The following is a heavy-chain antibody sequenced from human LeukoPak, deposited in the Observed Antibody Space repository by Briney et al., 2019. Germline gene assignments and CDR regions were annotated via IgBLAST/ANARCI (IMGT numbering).Heavy chain of an antibody. CDR1: GFTFSSYG. CDR3: AELGITMIGSV. Sequence: PGGSLRLSCAASGFTFSSYGMSWVRQAPGKGLEWVSYISSSGSTIYYADSVKGRFTISRDNAKNSLYLQMNSLRAEDTAVYYCAELGITMIGSVWGKGTTVTISS. D-gene: IGHD3-10*02. J-gene: IGHJ6*04. V-gene: IGHV3-48*04. CDR2: ISSSGSTI.